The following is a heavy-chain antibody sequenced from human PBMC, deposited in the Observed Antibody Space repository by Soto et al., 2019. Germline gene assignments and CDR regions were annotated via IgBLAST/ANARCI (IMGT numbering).Heavy chain of an antibody. V-gene: IGHV3-30*03. CDR3: ARSPGGYYSFGI. J-gene: IGHJ3*02. Sequence: PGGSLRLSCAASGFTFSSYGMHWVRQAPGKGLEWVAVISYDGSNKYYADSVKGRFTISRDNSKNTLYLQMNSLRAEDTAVYYCARSPGGYYSFGIWGQGTMVTVSS. CDR1: GFTFSSYG. CDR2: ISYDGSNK. D-gene: IGHD3-3*01.